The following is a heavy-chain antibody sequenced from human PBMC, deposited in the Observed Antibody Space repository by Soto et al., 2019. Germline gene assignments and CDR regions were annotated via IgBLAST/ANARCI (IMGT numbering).Heavy chain of an antibody. CDR1: GFTFSSYW. J-gene: IGHJ4*02. CDR2: IKQDGSGK. V-gene: IGHV3-7*01. Sequence: GGSLRLSCAASGFTFSSYWMSWVRQAPGKGLEWVANIKQDGSGKYYVDSVKGRFTISRDNAKNSLYLQMNSLRAEDTAVYYCASRIVAGYSSGWYVPVYWGQVTLVTVSS. CDR3: ASRIVAGYSSGWYVPVY. D-gene: IGHD6-19*01.